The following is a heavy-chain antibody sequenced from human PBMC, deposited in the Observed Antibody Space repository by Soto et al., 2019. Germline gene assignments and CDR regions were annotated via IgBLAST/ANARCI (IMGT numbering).Heavy chain of an antibody. CDR1: GFTFSSYA. CDR3: AKDRARWLRDGMDV. Sequence: QVQLVESGGGVVQPGRSLRLSCAASGFTFSSYAMHWVRHDPGKGLEWVALISYDGNRRYYADSLKGRFTISRDNSKSTLYLQRDTLRAEDTAVYYCAKDRARWLRDGMDVWGQGTTVTVSS. V-gene: IGHV3-30*18. J-gene: IGHJ6*02. CDR2: ISYDGNRR. D-gene: IGHD5-12*01.